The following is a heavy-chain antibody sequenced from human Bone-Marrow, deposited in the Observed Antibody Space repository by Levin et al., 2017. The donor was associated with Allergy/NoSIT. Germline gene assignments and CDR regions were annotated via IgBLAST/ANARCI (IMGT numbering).Heavy chain of an antibody. CDR3: TRVRISGHQCDV. J-gene: IGHJ6*04. CDR1: GFSFSDYY. D-gene: IGHD6-19*01. CDR2: IRRRSNSYST. Sequence: GSLRLSCVASGFSFSDYYIDWVRQAPGKGLEWLGRIRRRSNSYSTEYVASVRGRFIISRDDSKNSVDLQASSLKSEDTAVYSCTRVRISGHQCDVWGEGTTVTVSS. V-gene: IGHV3-72*01.